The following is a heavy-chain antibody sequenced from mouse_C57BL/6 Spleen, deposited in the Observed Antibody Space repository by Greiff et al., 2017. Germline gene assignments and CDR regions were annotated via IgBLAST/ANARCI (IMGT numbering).Heavy chain of an antibody. Sequence: EVQLVESGGGLVKPGGSLKLSCAASGFTFSSYAMSWVRQTPEKRLEWVATISDGGSYTYYPDNVKGRFTISRDNAKNNLYLQMSHLKAEDTAMYYCARVSSMVTEAWFAYWGQGTLVTVSA. J-gene: IGHJ3*01. CDR2: ISDGGSYT. CDR3: ARVSSMVTEAWFAY. CDR1: GFTFSSYA. D-gene: IGHD2-2*01. V-gene: IGHV5-4*01.